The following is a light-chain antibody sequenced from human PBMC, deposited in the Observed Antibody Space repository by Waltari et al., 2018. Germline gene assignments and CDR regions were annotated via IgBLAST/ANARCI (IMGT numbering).Light chain of an antibody. V-gene: IGLV2-23*02. CDR2: EVS. J-gene: IGLJ3*02. Sequence: QSALTQPASVSGSPGQSITIPCTGLRMDLGSCHLVPWFPQHPDKAPKLLIYEVSKRPSEVSNRFSGSASGNTAYLTISGLQAEDEADYYCCSSPESSTSWVFGGGTKLTVL. CDR3: CSSPESSTSWV. CDR1: RMDLGSCHL.